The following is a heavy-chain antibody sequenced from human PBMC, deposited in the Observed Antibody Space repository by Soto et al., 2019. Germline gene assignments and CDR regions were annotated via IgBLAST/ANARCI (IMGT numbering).Heavy chain of an antibody. CDR1: GFTFSSYS. CDR2: ISSSSSYI. V-gene: IGHV3-21*01. Sequence: PGGSLRLSCAASGFTFSSYSMNWVRQAPGKGLEWVPSISSSSSYIYYADSVKGRFTISRDNAKNSLYLQMNSLRAEDTAVYYCASNYSYDSSGYYYFQHWGQGTLVTVSS. D-gene: IGHD3-22*01. J-gene: IGHJ1*01. CDR3: ASNYSYDSSGYYYFQH.